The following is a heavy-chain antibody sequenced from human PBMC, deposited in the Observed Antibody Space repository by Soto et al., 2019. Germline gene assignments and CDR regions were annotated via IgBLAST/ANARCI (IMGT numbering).Heavy chain of an antibody. Sequence: ASVKVSCKASGYTFTSYAMHWVRQAPGQRLEWMGWINAGTGNTKYSQKFQGRVTITRDTSASTAYMELSSLRSEDMAVYYCARYGITMVRGVIIWDFDYWGQGTLVTVSS. CDR1: GYTFTSYA. D-gene: IGHD3-10*01. V-gene: IGHV1-3*01. CDR2: INAGTGNT. J-gene: IGHJ4*02. CDR3: ARYGITMVRGVIIWDFDY.